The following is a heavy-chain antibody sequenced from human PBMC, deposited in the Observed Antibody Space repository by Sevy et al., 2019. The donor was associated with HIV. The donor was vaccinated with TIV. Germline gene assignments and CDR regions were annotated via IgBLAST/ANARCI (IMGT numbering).Heavy chain of an antibody. D-gene: IGHD3-22*01. Sequence: ASVKVSCKVSGHTLSELSIHWVRQAPGKGLEWMGRFDPEDGETIYAQKFQGRVTLTEDTSTDTAYMELRSLKTEDTAVYYCATTREYYEDSSGYLDFWGQGTLVTVSS. CDR2: FDPEDGET. CDR1: GHTLSELS. CDR3: ATTREYYEDSSGYLDF. J-gene: IGHJ4*02. V-gene: IGHV1-24*01.